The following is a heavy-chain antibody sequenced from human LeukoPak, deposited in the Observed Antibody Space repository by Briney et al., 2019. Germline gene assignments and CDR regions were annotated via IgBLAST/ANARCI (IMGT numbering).Heavy chain of an antibody. CDR2: INPNSGGT. Sequence: GASVKVSCKASGYTFTGYYMHWVRQAPGQGLEWKGWINPNSGGTNYAQKFQGRVTMTRDTSISTAYMELSRLRSDDTAVYYCARVGGYCSSTSCPNWFDPWGQGTLVTVSS. CDR1: GYTFTGYY. D-gene: IGHD2-2*01. V-gene: IGHV1-2*02. J-gene: IGHJ5*02. CDR3: ARVGGYCSSTSCPNWFDP.